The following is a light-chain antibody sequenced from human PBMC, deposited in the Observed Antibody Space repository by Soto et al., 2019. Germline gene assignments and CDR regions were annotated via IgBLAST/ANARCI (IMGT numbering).Light chain of an antibody. J-gene: IGKJ4*01. CDR2: DAS. CDR1: QSVRDY. CDR3: QQRSNWPSS. V-gene: IGKV3-11*01. Sequence: EIVLTQSPATLSLSPGNRATLSCRASQSVRDYLAWYQQKPGQAPRLLIYDASNRATGIPARFSGSGSGTDFTLTITSLEPEDFAVYYCQQRSNWPSSFGGGTKVEI.